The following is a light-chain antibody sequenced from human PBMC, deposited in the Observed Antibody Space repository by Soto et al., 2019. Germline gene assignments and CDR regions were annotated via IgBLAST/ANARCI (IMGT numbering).Light chain of an antibody. Sequence: QSLLTQPPSASGTPGQRVTISCSGSSSNIGSDYVYWYQQFPGTAPKLLIYRNNQRPSGVPDRFSGSKSGTSASLAISGLRSEDEADYYCAAWDDSLSGYVFGTGTKVTVL. V-gene: IGLV1-47*01. J-gene: IGLJ1*01. CDR1: SSNIGSDY. CDR2: RNN. CDR3: AAWDDSLSGYV.